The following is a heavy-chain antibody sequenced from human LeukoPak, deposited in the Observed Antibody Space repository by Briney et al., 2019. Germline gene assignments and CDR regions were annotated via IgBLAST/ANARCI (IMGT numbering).Heavy chain of an antibody. V-gene: IGHV3-48*01. Sequence: PGGSLRLSCAACGFTFSTYTMNWVRQAPGKGLEWVSYISSSSSTIYYADSVKGRFTISRDNAKNSLYLQMNSLRAEDTAVYYCARALRSGSGWSNFDYWGQGTLVTVSS. D-gene: IGHD6-19*01. J-gene: IGHJ4*02. CDR3: ARALRSGSGWSNFDY. CDR1: GFTFSTYT. CDR2: ISSSSSTI.